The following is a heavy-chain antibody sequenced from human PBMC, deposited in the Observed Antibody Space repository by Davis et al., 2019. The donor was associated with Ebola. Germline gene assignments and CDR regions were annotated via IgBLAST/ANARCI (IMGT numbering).Heavy chain of an antibody. V-gene: IGHV4-34*01. CDR3: ARSRWFRGRDAFDI. Sequence: SETLSLTCAVYGGSFSGYYWSWIRQPPGKGLEWIGEINHSGSTNYNPSLKSRVTISVDTSKNQFSLKLSSVTAADTAVHYCARSRWFRGRDAFDIWGQGTMVTVSS. D-gene: IGHD3-10*01. CDR1: GGSFSGYY. CDR2: INHSGST. J-gene: IGHJ3*02.